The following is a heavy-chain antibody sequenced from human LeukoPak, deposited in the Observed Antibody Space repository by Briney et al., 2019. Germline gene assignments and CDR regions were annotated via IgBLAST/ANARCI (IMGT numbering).Heavy chain of an antibody. Sequence: PGGSLRLSCAASGFTFSSYGMHWVRQAPGKGLEWVAVITCDGSNKYYADSVKGRFTISRDNSKNTLYLQMNSLRAEDTAVYYCAKDLCSTVVTPLCWYFDLWGGGTLVTVSS. CDR1: GFTFSSYG. CDR3: AKDLCSTVVTPLCWYFDL. CDR2: ITCDGSNK. V-gene: IGHV3-30*18. J-gene: IGHJ2*01. D-gene: IGHD4-23*01.